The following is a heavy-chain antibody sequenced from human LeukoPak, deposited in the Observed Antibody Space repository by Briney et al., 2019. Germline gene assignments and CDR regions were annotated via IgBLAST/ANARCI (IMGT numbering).Heavy chain of an antibody. V-gene: IGHV3-23*01. D-gene: IGHD7-27*01. J-gene: IGHJ4*02. CDR2: ISGSGEST. CDR1: GFTFSNYA. CDR3: AREHWDFDY. Sequence: PGGSLRLSCAASGFTFSNYAITWLRQAPGKGLEWVSEISGSGESTYYGDSVKGRFTISRDNSKHTLYLQMNSLRAGDTAVYYCAREHWDFDYWGEGALVTVSS.